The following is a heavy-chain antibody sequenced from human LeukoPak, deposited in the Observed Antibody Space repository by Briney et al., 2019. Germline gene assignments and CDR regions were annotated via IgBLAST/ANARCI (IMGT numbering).Heavy chain of an antibody. J-gene: IGHJ3*02. Sequence: PSETLSLTCAVYGGSFSGYYWSWIRQPPGKWLEWIGEINHSGSTNYNPSLKSRVTMSVDTSKNQFSLKLSSVTAADTAVYYCARDPGIVGATTGAFDIWGQGTMVTVSS. CDR2: INHSGST. CDR3: ARDPGIVGATTGAFDI. D-gene: IGHD1-26*01. V-gene: IGHV4-34*01. CDR1: GGSFSGYY.